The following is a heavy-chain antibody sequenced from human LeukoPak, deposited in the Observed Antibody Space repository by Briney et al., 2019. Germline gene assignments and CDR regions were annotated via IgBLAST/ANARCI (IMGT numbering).Heavy chain of an antibody. CDR3: ARVMITFGGVIVPYYYYYMDV. CDR1: GGTFSSYA. J-gene: IGHJ6*03. D-gene: IGHD3-16*02. CDR2: IIPIVDTA. V-gene: IGHV1-69*01. Sequence: VASVKVSCKASGGTFSSYAISWVRQAPGQGLEWMGGIIPIVDTANYAQKFQGRVTITEDESTSTAYMELSSLRSEDTAVYYCARVMITFGGVIVPYYYYYMDVWGKGTTVTISS.